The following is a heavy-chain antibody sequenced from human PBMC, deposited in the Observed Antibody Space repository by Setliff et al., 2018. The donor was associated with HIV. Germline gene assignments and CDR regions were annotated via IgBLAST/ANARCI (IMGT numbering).Heavy chain of an antibody. CDR1: GAYISSYH. J-gene: IGHJ4*02. Sequence: PSETLSLTCTVSGAYISSYHWSWIRQPPGKGPEWIGDIYYSGSPNSNPALKSRVTISVDTSKNQFSLKLSSVTAADTAVYYGGRLSETAMASFDSWGQGILVTVSS. CDR3: GRLSETAMASFDS. D-gene: IGHD2-21*02. CDR2: IYYSGSP. V-gene: IGHV4-59*01.